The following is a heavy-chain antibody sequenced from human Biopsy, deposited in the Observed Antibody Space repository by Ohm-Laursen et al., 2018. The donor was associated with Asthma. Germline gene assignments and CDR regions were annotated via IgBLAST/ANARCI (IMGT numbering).Heavy chain of an antibody. CDR2: IKHDGSEK. Sequence: SLRLSCTASGFTFGDYWMSWVRQVPGKGLEWVANIKHDGSEKNHMDSLKGRFTISRDNAKNSVFLHMDSLRPEDTAFYYCAKVRSDWVITESFDYWGQGVLVTVSS. CDR3: AKVRSDWVITESFDY. D-gene: IGHD3-22*01. CDR1: GFTFGDYW. J-gene: IGHJ4*02. V-gene: IGHV3-7*03.